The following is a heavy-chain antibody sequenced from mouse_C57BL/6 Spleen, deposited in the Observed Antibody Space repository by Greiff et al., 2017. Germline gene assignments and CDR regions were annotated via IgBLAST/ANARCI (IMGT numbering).Heavy chain of an antibody. J-gene: IGHJ2*01. CDR3: TRKGHYYGSTYFDY. Sequence: VQLQESGAELVRPGASVTLSCKASGYTFTDYEMHWVKQTPVHGLEWIGAIDPETGGTAYNQKFKGKAILTADKSSSTAYMGLRSLTSEDSAVYYCTRKGHYYGSTYFDYWGQGTTLTVSS. V-gene: IGHV1-15*01. CDR2: IDPETGGT. D-gene: IGHD1-1*01. CDR1: GYTFTDYE.